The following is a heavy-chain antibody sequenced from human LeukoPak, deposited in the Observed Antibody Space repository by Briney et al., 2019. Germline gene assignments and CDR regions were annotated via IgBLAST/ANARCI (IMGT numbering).Heavy chain of an antibody. D-gene: IGHD3-16*01. Sequence: GGSLRLSCAVSGFRFSDFTMTWVRQAPGKGPEWVSAIGGRGGSTYYADSVGGRFTISRDNSKDMLYLQMNSLKVEDTATYYCGKEGGALGQGTKVTVSS. J-gene: IGHJ5*02. CDR2: IGGRGGST. CDR3: GKEGGA. V-gene: IGHV3-23*01. CDR1: GFRFSDFT.